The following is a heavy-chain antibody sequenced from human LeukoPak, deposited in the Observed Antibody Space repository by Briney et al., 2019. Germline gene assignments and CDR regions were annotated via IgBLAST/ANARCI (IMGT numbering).Heavy chain of an antibody. V-gene: IGHV4-61*02. CDR3: ARRQQLVDY. CDR2: IYTSGST. CDR1: GGSISSGSYY. D-gene: IGHD6-13*01. J-gene: IGHJ4*02. Sequence: PSETLSLTCTVSGGSISSGSYYWSWIRQPAGKGLEWIGRIYTSGSTNYNPSLKSRVTISVDTSKNQFSLKLSSVTAADTAVYYCARRQQLVDYWGQGTLVTVSS.